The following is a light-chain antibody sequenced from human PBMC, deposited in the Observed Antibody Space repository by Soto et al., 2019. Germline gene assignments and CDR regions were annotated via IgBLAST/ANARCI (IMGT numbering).Light chain of an antibody. J-gene: IGLJ3*02. CDR1: SSNIGSNF. CDR3: AAWDDSLSANWV. CDR2: RNT. Sequence: QSVLTQPPSASGTPGQRVTISCSGSSSNIGSNFVYWYQQLPGTAPKLLIYRNTQRPSGVPDRFSGSKSGTSASLAISGLRSEDEADYYCAAWDDSLSANWVFGGGTNRSVL. V-gene: IGLV1-47*01.